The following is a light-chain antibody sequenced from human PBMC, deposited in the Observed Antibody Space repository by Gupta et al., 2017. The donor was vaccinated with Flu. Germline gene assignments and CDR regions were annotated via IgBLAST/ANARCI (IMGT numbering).Light chain of an antibody. Sequence: DVVMTQSPLSLPVTLGQPSSISCRSSQGFVYSAGNTYLHLFQQRPGQSPRRLIYKVSYRDSGVPDRFSGSGYGTDFTLKISMGDAEDVGIYCCRQGKPWPWSFGQGTTVEIK. J-gene: IGKJ1*01. CDR3: RQGKPWPWS. CDR1: QGFVYSAGNTY. V-gene: IGKV2-30*01. CDR2: KVS.